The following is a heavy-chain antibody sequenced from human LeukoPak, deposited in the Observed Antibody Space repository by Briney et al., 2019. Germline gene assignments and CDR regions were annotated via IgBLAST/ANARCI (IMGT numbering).Heavy chain of an antibody. Sequence: SQTLSLTCTVSGGSISSGSYYWSWIRQPAGKGLEWIGYIYYSGSTNYNPSLKSRVTISVDTSKNQFSLKLSSVTAADTAVYYCARDGDWNYAPGFDPWGQGTLVTVSS. CDR3: ARDGDWNYAPGFDP. CDR2: IYYSGST. V-gene: IGHV4-61*09. J-gene: IGHJ5*02. D-gene: IGHD1-7*01. CDR1: GGSISSGSYY.